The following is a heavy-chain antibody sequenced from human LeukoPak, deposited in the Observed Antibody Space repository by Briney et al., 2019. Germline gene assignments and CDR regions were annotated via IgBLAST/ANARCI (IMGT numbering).Heavy chain of an antibody. Sequence: SETLPLTCTVSGGSISSGDYYWSWIRQPPGKGLEWIGYIYYSGSTYYNPSLKSRVTISVDTSKNQFSLKLSSVTAADTAVYYCARVIVVVYDAFDIWGQGTMVTASS. V-gene: IGHV4-30-4*08. D-gene: IGHD3-22*01. J-gene: IGHJ3*02. CDR3: ARVIVVVYDAFDI. CDR2: IYYSGST. CDR1: GGSISSGDYY.